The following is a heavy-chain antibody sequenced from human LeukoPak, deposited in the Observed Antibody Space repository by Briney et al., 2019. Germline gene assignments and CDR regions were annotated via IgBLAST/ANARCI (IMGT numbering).Heavy chain of an antibody. CDR2: IYWNEDK. Sequence: SGPTLVNPTQTLTLTCTFSGFSLSTSGVGVAWIRQPPGKALEWLALIYWNEDKHYRPSLKGRLTITKDTSKNQVVLSMTNVDPLDTATYFCAHITYIDFSSGSPEPRFDNWARDPWSPSPQ. V-gene: IGHV2-5*01. J-gene: IGHJ4*02. CDR1: GFSLSTSGVG. D-gene: IGHD3-3*01. CDR3: AHITYIDFSSGSPEPRFDN.